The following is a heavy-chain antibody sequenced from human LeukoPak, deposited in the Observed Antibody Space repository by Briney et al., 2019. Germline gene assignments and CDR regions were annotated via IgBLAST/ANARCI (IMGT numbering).Heavy chain of an antibody. V-gene: IGHV1-69*13. CDR2: IIPIFGTA. Sequence: SVKVSCKASGGTFSSYAISWVRQAPGQGLEWMGGIIPIFGTANYAQKFQGRVTITADESTSTAYMELSSLRSEDTAVYYCARERSGYDFLFVDYWGQGTLVTVSS. CDR1: GGTFSSYA. CDR3: ARERSGYDFLFVDY. D-gene: IGHD5-12*01. J-gene: IGHJ4*02.